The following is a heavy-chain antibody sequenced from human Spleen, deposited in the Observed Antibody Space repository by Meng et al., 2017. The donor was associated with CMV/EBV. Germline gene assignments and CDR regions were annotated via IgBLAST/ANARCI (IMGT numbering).Heavy chain of an antibody. CDR3: ARQSFLPTRDY. CDR2: IYYSGST. CDR1: GGSISSSRYY. V-gene: IGHV4-39*01. Sequence: GSLRLSCIVSGGSISSSRYYWGWLRQPPGKGLEWIGNIYYSGSTYYGPSLKNRVTMSVDSFKNQFSLKVKSVTAADTAVYYCARQSFLPTRDYWGQGTLVTVSS. J-gene: IGHJ4*02.